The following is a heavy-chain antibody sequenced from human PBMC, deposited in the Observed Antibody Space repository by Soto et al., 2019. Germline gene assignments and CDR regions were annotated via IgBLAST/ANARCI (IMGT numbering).Heavy chain of an antibody. CDR2: INAGNGNT. V-gene: IGHV1-3*01. CDR3: ARDLFVAAAGTASYYYYYYGMDV. D-gene: IGHD6-13*01. CDR1: GYTFTSYA. Sequence: ASVKVSCKASGYTFTSYAMHWVRQAPGQRLEWMGWINAGNGNTKYSQKIQGRVTITRDTSASTAYMELSSLRSEDTAVYYCARDLFVAAAGTASYYYYYYGMDVWGQGTTVTVSS. J-gene: IGHJ6*02.